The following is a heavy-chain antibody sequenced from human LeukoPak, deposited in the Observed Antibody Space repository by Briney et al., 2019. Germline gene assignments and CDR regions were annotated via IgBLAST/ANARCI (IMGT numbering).Heavy chain of an antibody. Sequence: ASVTVSCKASGYTFTSYDINWVRQAPGQGLEWMGIINPSGGSTSYAQKFQGRVTMTRDTSTSTVYMELSSLRSEDTAVYYCAREGGAGSYCSGGSCSGDWFDPWGQGTLVTVSS. D-gene: IGHD2-15*01. CDR1: GYTFTSYD. J-gene: IGHJ5*02. V-gene: IGHV1-46*01. CDR3: AREGGAGSYCSGGSCSGDWFDP. CDR2: INPSGGST.